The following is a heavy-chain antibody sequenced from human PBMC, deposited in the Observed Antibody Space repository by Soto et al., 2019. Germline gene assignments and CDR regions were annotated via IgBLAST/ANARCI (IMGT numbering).Heavy chain of an antibody. J-gene: IGHJ4*02. CDR3: ARSNYDYVWGSYRSYYFDY. CDR1: GGSISSSSYY. CDR2: IYYSGST. V-gene: IGHV4-39*01. D-gene: IGHD3-16*02. Sequence: PSETLSLTCTVSGGSISSSSYYWGWIRQPPGKGLEWIGSIYYSGSTYYNPSLKSRVTISVDTSKNQFSLKLSSVTAADTAVYYCARSNYDYVWGSYRSYYFDYWGQGTLVTVSS.